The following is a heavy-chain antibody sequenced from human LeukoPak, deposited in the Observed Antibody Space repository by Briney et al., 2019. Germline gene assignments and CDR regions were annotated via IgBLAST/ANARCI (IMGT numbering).Heavy chain of an antibody. CDR2: IIPILGIA. J-gene: IGHJ6*03. V-gene: IGHV1-69*02. CDR3: ARGHCSGGSCYSGTLYYMDV. CDR1: GGTFSSYT. Sequence: ASVKVSCKASGGTFSSYTISWVRQAPGQGLEWIGRIIPILGIANYAQKFQGRVTITADKSTSTAYMELSSLRSEDTAVYYCARGHCSGGSCYSGTLYYMDVWGKGTTVTVSS. D-gene: IGHD2-15*01.